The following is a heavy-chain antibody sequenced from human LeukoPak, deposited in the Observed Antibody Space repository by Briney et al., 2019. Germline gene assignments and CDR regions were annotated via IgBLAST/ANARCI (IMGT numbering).Heavy chain of an antibody. J-gene: IGHJ4*02. Sequence: GGSLRLFCAASGFTFSSYGMHWVRQAPGKGLEWVAVISYDGSNKYYADSVKGRFTISRDNSKNTLYLQMNSLRAEDTAVYYCAKVPGGFDYWGQGTLVTVSS. CDR1: GFTFSSYG. CDR2: ISYDGSNK. D-gene: IGHD3-16*01. CDR3: AKVPGGFDY. V-gene: IGHV3-30*18.